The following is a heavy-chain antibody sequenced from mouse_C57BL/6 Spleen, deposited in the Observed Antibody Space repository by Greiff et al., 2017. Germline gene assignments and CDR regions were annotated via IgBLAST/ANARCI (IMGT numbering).Heavy chain of an antibody. V-gene: IGHV7-1*01. CDR2: SRNKANDYTT. CDR3: ARDSHYGYYAMDY. Sequence: EVMLVESGGGLVQSGRSLRLSCATSGFTFSDFYMEWVRQAPGKGLEWIAASRNKANDYTTEYSASVKGRFIVSRDTSQSILYLQMNALRAEDTAIYYCARDSHYGYYAMDYWGQGTSVTVSS. CDR1: GFTFSDFY. J-gene: IGHJ4*01. D-gene: IGHD1-1*02.